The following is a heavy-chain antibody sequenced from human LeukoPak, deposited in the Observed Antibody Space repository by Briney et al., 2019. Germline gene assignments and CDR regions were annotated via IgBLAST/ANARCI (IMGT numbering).Heavy chain of an antibody. D-gene: IGHD6-13*01. Sequence: HPGGSLRPSCAASGFTFNTYEMIWVRQAPGKGLEWVSYISDSGSTIYYADSVKGRFTISRDNAKNSLYLQMNSLRADDTAIYYCTRTRSSWYPFDYWGQGTLVTVSS. J-gene: IGHJ4*02. CDR1: GFTFNTYE. V-gene: IGHV3-48*03. CDR2: ISDSGSTI. CDR3: TRTRSSWYPFDY.